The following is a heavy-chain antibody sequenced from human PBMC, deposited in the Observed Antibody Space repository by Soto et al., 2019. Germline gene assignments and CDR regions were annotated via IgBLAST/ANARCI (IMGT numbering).Heavy chain of an antibody. Sequence: HPGGSLRLSCAASGFTFSSYWMSWVRQAPGKGLEWVANIKQDGSEKYYVDSVKGRFTISRDNARNSLYLQMNSLRAEDTSVYYGARFYYDSSGYLPSPYHYDYGMDDWGQETTVTVSS. CDR2: IKQDGSEK. J-gene: IGHJ6*02. CDR3: ARFYYDSSGYLPSPYHYDYGMDD. CDR1: GFTFSSYW. D-gene: IGHD3-22*01. V-gene: IGHV3-7*04.